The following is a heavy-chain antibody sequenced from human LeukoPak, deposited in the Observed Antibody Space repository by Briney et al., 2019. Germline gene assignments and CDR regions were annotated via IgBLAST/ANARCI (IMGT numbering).Heavy chain of an antibody. CDR3: AKWGDYDVLTGYYVSDF. CDR1: GFIFSNYA. V-gene: IGHV3-23*01. D-gene: IGHD3-9*01. Sequence: PGGPLRLSCAASGFIFSNYAVYWVRQAPGKGLEWVSAISGRSDNTYYADSVKGRFTLSRDSSKNTLYLQMNSLRAGGTAVYYCAKWGDYDVLTGYYVSDFWGQGTLVTVSS. CDR2: ISGRSDNT. J-gene: IGHJ4*02.